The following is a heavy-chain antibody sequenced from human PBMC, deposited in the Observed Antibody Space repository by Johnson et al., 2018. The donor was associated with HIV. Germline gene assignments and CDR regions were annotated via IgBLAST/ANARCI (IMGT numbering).Heavy chain of an antibody. Sequence: VESGGGLVQSGRSLRLSCVASGFTFEDYAMHWVRQAPGKGLEWVSGISWNSANIYYADSVKGRFTISRDNTKNSLYLQMNSLRPEDTALYYCARMGGHHGFDIWGQGTMVTVSS. CDR2: ISWNSANI. CDR3: ARMGGHHGFDI. V-gene: IGHV3-9*01. CDR1: GFTFEDYA. D-gene: IGHD3-16*01. J-gene: IGHJ3*02.